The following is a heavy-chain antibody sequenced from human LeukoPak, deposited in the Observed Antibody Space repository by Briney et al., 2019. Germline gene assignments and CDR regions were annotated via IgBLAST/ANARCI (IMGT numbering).Heavy chain of an antibody. CDR2: IWYDGSNK. Sequence: PGGSLRLSCAASGFTFSSYGMHWVRQAPGKGLEWVAVIWYDGSNKYYADSVKGRFTISRDNSKNTLYPQMNSLRAEDTAVYYCARDMSEGTGGYFDYWGQGTLVTVSS. CDR1: GFTFSSYG. D-gene: IGHD3-10*01. J-gene: IGHJ4*02. CDR3: ARDMSEGTGGYFDY. V-gene: IGHV3-33*01.